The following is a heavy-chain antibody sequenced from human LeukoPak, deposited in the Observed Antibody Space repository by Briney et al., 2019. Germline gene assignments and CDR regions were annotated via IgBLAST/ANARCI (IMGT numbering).Heavy chain of an antibody. CDR2: TYYGSKWYN. CDR3: ARERGDSSGYYWSYYFDY. V-gene: IGHV6-1*01. D-gene: IGHD3-22*01. CDR1: GDSVSSNSAA. Sequence: SQTLSLTCAISGDSVSSNSAAWNWIRQSPSRGLEWLGRTYYGSKWYNGYAVSVKSRITINPDTSKNQFSLQLNSVTPEDTAVYYCARERGDSSGYYWSYYFDYWGQGTLVTVSS. J-gene: IGHJ4*02.